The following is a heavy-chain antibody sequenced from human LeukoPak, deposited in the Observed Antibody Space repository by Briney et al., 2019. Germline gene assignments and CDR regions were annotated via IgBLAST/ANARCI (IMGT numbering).Heavy chain of an antibody. CDR3: AKAYDSGGLDAFDI. CDR2: ISWNSGSI. CDR1: GFTFDDYA. V-gene: IGHV3-9*03. J-gene: IGHJ3*02. D-gene: IGHD3-22*01. Sequence: GGSLRLSCAASGFTFDDYAMHWVRQAPGKGLEWVSGISWNSGSIGYAYSVRGRFTISRDNAKNSLYLQMNSLRAEDMALYYCAKAYDSGGLDAFDIWGQGTMVTVSS.